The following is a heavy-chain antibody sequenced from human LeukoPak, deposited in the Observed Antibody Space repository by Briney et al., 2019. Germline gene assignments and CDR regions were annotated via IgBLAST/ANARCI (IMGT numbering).Heavy chain of an antibody. D-gene: IGHD1-26*01. Sequence: AGGSLRLSCAASGFTFSSYGMHWVRQAPGKGLEWVAVIWYDGSNKYYADSVKGRFTISGDNSKNTLYLQMNSLRAEDTAVYYCARDRWELPPDGMDVWGQGTTVTVSS. CDR1: GFTFSSYG. J-gene: IGHJ6*02. CDR2: IWYDGSNK. V-gene: IGHV3-33*01. CDR3: ARDRWELPPDGMDV.